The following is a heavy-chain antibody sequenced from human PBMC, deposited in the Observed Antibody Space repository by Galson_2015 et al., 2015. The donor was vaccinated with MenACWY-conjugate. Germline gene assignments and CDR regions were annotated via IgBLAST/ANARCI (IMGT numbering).Heavy chain of an antibody. Sequence: SLRLSCAASGFTFNLYALHWVRQAPGKGLQWVSVLTFDGNYEDYVASVKGRFTISRDNSKNTLYLHMNNLRPEDTALYYCARGWGHTAMGYGLKPGAFDFWGQGTMVTVSS. D-gene: IGHD5-18*01. CDR1: GFTFNLYA. V-gene: IGHV3-30*04. J-gene: IGHJ3*01. CDR2: LTFDGNYE. CDR3: ARGWGHTAMGYGLKPGAFDF.